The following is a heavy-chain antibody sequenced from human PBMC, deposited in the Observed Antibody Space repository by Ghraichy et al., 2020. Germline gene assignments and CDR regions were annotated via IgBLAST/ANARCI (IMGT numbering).Heavy chain of an antibody. CDR1: GFSFSSYG. CDR3: AKDRGRGKIRAPFDP. V-gene: IGHV3-30*04. J-gene: IGHJ5*02. Sequence: GGSLRLSCAASGFSFSSYGMHWVRQAPGKGLEWVADISHDGSNKYYADSVKGRFTISRDNSKNTLYLQMNSLRAEDTAVYYCAKDRGRGKIRAPFDPWGQGTLVTVSS. CDR2: ISHDGSNK. D-gene: IGHD3-16*01.